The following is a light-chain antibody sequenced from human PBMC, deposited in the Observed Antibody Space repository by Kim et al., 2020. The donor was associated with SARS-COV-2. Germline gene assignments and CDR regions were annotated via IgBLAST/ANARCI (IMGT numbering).Light chain of an antibody. V-gene: IGLV3-19*01. CDR1: SLRSYY. CDR2: GKN. J-gene: IGLJ2*01. CDR3: NSRDSNDNVV. Sequence: SSELTQDPAVSVALGQTVRITCQGDSLRSYYATWYQQKPGQAPILVIYGKNNRPSGIPDRFPGSSSGNTASLTITGTKAGDEADSYCNSRDSNDNVVFGG.